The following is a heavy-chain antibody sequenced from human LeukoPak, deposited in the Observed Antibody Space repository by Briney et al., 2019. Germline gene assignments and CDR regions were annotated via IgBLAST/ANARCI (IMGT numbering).Heavy chain of an antibody. Sequence: GGSLRLSCAASGFTVSSNYMSWVRQAPGKGLEWVSVIYSGGSTYYADSVKGRFTISRHNSKNTLYLQMNSLRAEDTAVYYCARAPRYCTNGVCPMDYWGQGTLVTVSS. CDR1: GFTVSSNY. CDR2: IYSGGST. V-gene: IGHV3-53*04. D-gene: IGHD2-8*01. J-gene: IGHJ4*02. CDR3: ARAPRYCTNGVCPMDY.